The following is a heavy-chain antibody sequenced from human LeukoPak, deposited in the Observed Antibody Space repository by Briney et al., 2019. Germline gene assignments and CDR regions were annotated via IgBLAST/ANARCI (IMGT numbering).Heavy chain of an antibody. CDR2: INPNSGGT. CDR3: ARIPAGCSSGWYDY. CDR1: GYTFTGYY. Sequence: ASVKVSCKASGYTFTGYYMHWVRQAPGQGLEWMGWINPNSGGTNYAQKFQGRVTMTRDTSISTAYMELSRLRSDDTAVYYCARIPAGCSSGWYDYWGQGTLVTVSS. D-gene: IGHD6-19*01. V-gene: IGHV1-2*02. J-gene: IGHJ4*02.